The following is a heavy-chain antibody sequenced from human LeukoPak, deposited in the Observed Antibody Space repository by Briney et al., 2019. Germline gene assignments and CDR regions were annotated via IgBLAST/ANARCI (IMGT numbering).Heavy chain of an antibody. J-gene: IGHJ4*02. CDR1: GFTFSSYA. CDR2: ISGSGGST. CDR3: DTTVVGHYFDY. D-gene: IGHD4-23*01. Sequence: GGSLRLSCAASGFTFSSYAMSWVRQAPGQGLEWVSAISGSGGSTYYADSVKGRFTISRDNSKNTLYLQMNSLRAEDTAVYFCDTTVVGHYFDYWGQGNLVTVSS. V-gene: IGHV3-23*01.